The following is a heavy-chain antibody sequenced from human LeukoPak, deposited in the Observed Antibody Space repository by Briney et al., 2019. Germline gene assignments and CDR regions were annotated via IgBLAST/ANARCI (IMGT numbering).Heavy chain of an antibody. CDR3: ARDQRENSGFDP. J-gene: IGHJ5*02. CDR2: INTKSGGT. D-gene: IGHD2/OR15-2a*01. V-gene: IGHV1-2*02. CDR1: GYTCTGHY. Sequence: GASVKVSCKASGYTCTGHYMHWVRQAPGQGLEWMGWINTKSGGTKFAQKFQGRATTTRDTSISTVYMELSRLRSDDTAVYYCARDQRENSGFDPWGQGTLVTVSS.